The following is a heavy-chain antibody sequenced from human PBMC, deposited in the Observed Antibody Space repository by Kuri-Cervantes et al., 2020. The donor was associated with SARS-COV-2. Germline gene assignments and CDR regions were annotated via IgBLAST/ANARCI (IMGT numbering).Heavy chain of an antibody. Sequence: GESLKISCTASGFTFSSHCMSWVRQAPGKGLEWVANIKEDGSEKHYVDSVKGRFTISRDNAKNSLYLQMNSLRAEDTAVYYCAKDPRGVVVITTLFDYWGQGTLVTVSS. CDR2: IKEDGSEK. CDR3: AKDPRGVVVITTLFDY. D-gene: IGHD3-22*01. CDR1: GFTFSSHC. J-gene: IGHJ4*02. V-gene: IGHV3-7*03.